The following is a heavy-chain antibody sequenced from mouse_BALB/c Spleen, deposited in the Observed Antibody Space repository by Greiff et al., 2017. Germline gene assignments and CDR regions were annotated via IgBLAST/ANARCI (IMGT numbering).Heavy chain of an antibody. CDR2: ISSGSSTI. V-gene: IGHV5-17*02. CDR1: GFTFSSFG. J-gene: IGHJ1*01. CDR3: ARSGRFYWYFDV. D-gene: IGHD4-1*01. Sequence: EVQLVESGGGLVQPGGSRKLSCAASGFTFSSFGMHWVRQAPEKGLEWVAYISSGSSTIYYADTVKGRFTISRDNPKNTLFLQMTSLMSEDTAMYYCARSGRFYWYFDVWGAGTTVTVSS.